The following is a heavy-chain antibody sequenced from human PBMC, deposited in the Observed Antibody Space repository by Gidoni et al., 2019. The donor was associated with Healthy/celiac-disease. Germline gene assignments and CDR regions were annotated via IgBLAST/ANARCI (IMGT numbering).Heavy chain of an antibody. CDR1: AGTFSSYA. Sequence: QVQLVQSVAEVKKPGSSVQASCKPSAGTFSSYAPSWVRQAPGQGLEWMGGIIPIVGTANYAQKFQGRVTITADKSTSTAYMELSSLRSEDTAVYYCARGTGILTGKYYYYYGMDVWGQGTTVTVSS. CDR3: ARGTGILTGKYYYYYGMDV. J-gene: IGHJ6*02. D-gene: IGHD3-9*01. V-gene: IGHV1-69*06. CDR2: IIPIVGTA.